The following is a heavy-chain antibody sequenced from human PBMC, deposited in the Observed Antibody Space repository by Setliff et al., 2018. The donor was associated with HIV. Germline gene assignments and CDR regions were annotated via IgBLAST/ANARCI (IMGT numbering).Heavy chain of an antibody. D-gene: IGHD2-15*01. Sequence: GASVKVSCKASGYTFINYGINWPRQAPGQGLEWMGWINTYNGNTKYGQKFQGSVTMTTDTSTSTVYMELRSLTSDDTALYYCARGGPPRVATLYWFDPWGQGTLVTVSS. CDR2: INTYNGNT. CDR3: ARGGPPRVATLYWFDP. V-gene: IGHV1-18*04. J-gene: IGHJ5*02. CDR1: GYTFINYG.